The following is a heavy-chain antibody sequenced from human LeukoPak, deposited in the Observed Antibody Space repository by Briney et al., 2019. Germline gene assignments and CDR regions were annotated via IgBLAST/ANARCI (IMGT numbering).Heavy chain of an antibody. CDR3: TTYSFESIRSFDY. D-gene: IGHD3-16*01. CDR2: IKSKTDGGTT. J-gene: IGHJ4*02. V-gene: IGHV3-15*01. CDR1: GFTFSNAW. Sequence: PGGSLRLSCVPSGFTFSNAWMTWVRQAPCKGLDLVCRIKSKTDGGTTEYAAPVKGRFTISTDDSKNTLYLQMNSLTTEDTAVYYCTTYSFESIRSFDYWGQGTLLTVSS.